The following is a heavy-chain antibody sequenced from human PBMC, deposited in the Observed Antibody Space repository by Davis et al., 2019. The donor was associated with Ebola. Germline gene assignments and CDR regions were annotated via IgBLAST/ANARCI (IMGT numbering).Heavy chain of an antibody. D-gene: IGHD2-15*01. CDR2: IYYSGST. CDR3: ARGYCSGGSCYYYGMDV. V-gene: IGHV4-59*01. Sequence: MPSETLSLTCTVSGGSIGYYYWSWIRQSPGKGLEWIGYIYYSGSTKYNPSHKSRVTISVDMSKNQFSLKLSSVTAADTAVYYCARGYCSGGSCYYYGMDVWGKGTTVTVSS. J-gene: IGHJ6*04. CDR1: GGSIGYYY.